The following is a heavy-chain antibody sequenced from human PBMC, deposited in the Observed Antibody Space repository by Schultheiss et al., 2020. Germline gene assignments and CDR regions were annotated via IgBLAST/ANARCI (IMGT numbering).Heavy chain of an antibody. CDR3: ARGGAPIAAAGTPDAFDI. D-gene: IGHD6-13*01. V-gene: IGHV4-59*10. Sequence: SETLSLTCAVYGGSFSGYYWSWIRQPAGKGLEWIGRIYTSGSTNYNPSLKSRVTMSVDTSKNQFSLKLSSVTAADTAVYYCARGGAPIAAAGTPDAFDIWGQGTMVTVSS. J-gene: IGHJ3*02. CDR1: GGSFSGYY. CDR2: IYTSGST.